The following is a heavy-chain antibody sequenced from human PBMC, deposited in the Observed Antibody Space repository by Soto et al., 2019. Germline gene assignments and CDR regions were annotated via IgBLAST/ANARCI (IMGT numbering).Heavy chain of an antibody. CDR1: GFTFSSYA. CDR3: AKENGYSSSWFEFDY. Sequence: EVQPLESGGGLVQPGGSLRLSCAASGFTFSSYAMSWVRQAPGKGLEWVSAISGSGGSTYYADSVKGRCTISRDNSKNTLYRQMNSLRAEDTAVYYCAKENGYSSSWFEFDYWGQGTLVTVSS. CDR2: ISGSGGST. J-gene: IGHJ4*02. D-gene: IGHD6-13*01. V-gene: IGHV3-23*01.